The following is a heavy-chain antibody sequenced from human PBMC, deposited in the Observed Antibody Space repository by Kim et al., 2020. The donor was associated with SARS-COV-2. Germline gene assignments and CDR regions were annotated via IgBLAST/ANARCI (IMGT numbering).Heavy chain of an antibody. J-gene: IGHJ4*02. CDR1: GLSFSNYW. CDR3: TGGVGWGSAC. D-gene: IGHD6-19*01. Sequence: GGSLRLSCAGSGLSFSNYWMNWVRQAPGKGLEWVANIKQDGSEKYYVDSVKGRFTISRDNAKKSLFLQMDSLRAEDTAIYYCTGGVGWGSACWGQGTLVTVSS. CDR2: IKQDGSEK. V-gene: IGHV3-7*03.